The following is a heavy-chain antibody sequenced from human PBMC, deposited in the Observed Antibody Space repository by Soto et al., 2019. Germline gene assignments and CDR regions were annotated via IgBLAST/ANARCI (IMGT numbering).Heavy chain of an antibody. D-gene: IGHD2-15*01. V-gene: IGHV1-18*01. CDR2: ISAYNGKT. CDR3: ARVLSDIVVVVAAQNFDY. J-gene: IGHJ4*02. CDR1: GYTFTSYG. Sequence: ASVKVSCKASGYTFTSYGISWVRQAPGQGLEWMGWISAYNGKTNYAQKLQGRVTMTTDTSTSTAYMELRSLRSDDTAVYYCARVLSDIVVVVAAQNFDYWGQGTLVTVSS.